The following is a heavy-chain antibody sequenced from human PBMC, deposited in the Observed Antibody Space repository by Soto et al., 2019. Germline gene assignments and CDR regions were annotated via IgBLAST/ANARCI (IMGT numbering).Heavy chain of an antibody. D-gene: IGHD2-2*01. CDR2: ISGSGVST. Sequence: DVKLLESGGGLVQPGGSLRLSCAASGFTFSSHAINWVRQAPGKGLEWVSGISGSGVSTYYADSVKGRFIISRDNSNNTLSLQMNSLRGEDTAVYYCARSGSTAFPLKNWFDPWGQGTLVTVSS. J-gene: IGHJ5*02. CDR1: GFTFSSHA. V-gene: IGHV3-23*01. CDR3: ARSGSTAFPLKNWFDP.